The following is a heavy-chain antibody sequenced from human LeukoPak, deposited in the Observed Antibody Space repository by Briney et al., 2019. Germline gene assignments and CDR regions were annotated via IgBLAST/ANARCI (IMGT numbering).Heavy chain of an antibody. CDR3: VGYGDAFDI. CDR2: IRYDGSNK. V-gene: IGHV3-30*02. D-gene: IGHD6-13*01. Sequence: PGGSLRLSCAASGFTFSSYGMHWVRQAPGKGLEWVAFIRYDGSNKYYADSVKGRFTISRGNSKNTLYLQMNSLRAEDTAVYYSVGYGDAFDIWGQGTMVTVSS. J-gene: IGHJ3*02. CDR1: GFTFSSYG.